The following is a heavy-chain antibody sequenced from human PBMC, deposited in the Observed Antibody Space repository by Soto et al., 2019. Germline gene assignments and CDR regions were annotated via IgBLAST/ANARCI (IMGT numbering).Heavy chain of an antibody. Sequence: SVKVSCQPSAGTFSSYAISWVRQAPGQGLEWMGGIIPIFGTANYAQKFQGRVTITADESTSTAYMELSSLRSEDTAVYYCARDYYDSSGYTDYWGQGTPVTVSS. J-gene: IGHJ4*02. CDR1: AGTFSSYA. CDR2: IIPIFGTA. V-gene: IGHV1-69*13. D-gene: IGHD3-22*01. CDR3: ARDYYDSSGYTDY.